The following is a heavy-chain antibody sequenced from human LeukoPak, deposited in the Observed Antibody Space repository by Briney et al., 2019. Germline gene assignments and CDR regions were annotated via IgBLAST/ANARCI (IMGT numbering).Heavy chain of an antibody. J-gene: IGHJ4*02. Sequence: ASVKVSCKASGYTFASYGISWVRQALGQGIEWMGWISAYNGNTNCAQKLQGRVTMTTDTSTSTAYMELRSLRSDDTAVYYCARVPQARGVLWYSSSWYYFDYWGQGTLVTVSS. D-gene: IGHD6-13*01. V-gene: IGHV1-18*01. CDR2: ISAYNGNT. CDR3: ARVPQARGVLWYSSSWYYFDY. CDR1: GYTFASYG.